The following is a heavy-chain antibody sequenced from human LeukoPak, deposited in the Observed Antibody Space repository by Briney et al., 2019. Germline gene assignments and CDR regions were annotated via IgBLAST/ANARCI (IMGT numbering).Heavy chain of an antibody. CDR2: IYTSGST. D-gene: IGHD2-15*01. Sequence: LSETLSLTCTVSGGSISSGSYYWSWIRQPAGKGLEWIGHIYTSGSTNYNPSLKSRVTISVDTSKNLFSLKLSSVTAADTAVYYCARISCSGGTCYWSRGYFDYWGQGTLVTVSS. V-gene: IGHV4-61*09. J-gene: IGHJ4*02. CDR1: GGSISSGSYY. CDR3: ARISCSGGTCYWSRGYFDY.